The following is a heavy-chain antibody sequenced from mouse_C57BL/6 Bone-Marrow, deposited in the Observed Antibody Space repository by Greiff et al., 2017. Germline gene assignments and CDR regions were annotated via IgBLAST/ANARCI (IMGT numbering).Heavy chain of an antibody. D-gene: IGHD1-1*01. CDR2: IDPSDSYT. V-gene: IGHV1-59*01. J-gene: IGHJ3*01. CDR1: GYTFTSYW. CDR3: ARYYGS. Sequence: QVQLQQPGAELVRPGTSVKLSCKASGYTFTSYWMHWVKQRPGQGLEWIGVIDPSDSYTNYNQKFKGKATLTVDTSSSTAYMQLSSLTSEDCAVYYCARYYGSWGQGTLVTVSA.